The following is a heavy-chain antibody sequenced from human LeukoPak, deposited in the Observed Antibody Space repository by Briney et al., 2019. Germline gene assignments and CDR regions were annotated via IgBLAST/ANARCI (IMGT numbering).Heavy chain of an antibody. CDR1: GFTFSSYS. Sequence: PGGSLRLSCAASGFTFSSYSMNWVRQAPGKGLEWVSSISSSSSYIYYADSVKGRFTISRDNAKNSLYLQMNSLRAEDTAVYYCARFWGSSWYYFDYWGQGTLVTVSS. V-gene: IGHV3-21*01. J-gene: IGHJ4*02. CDR2: ISSSSSYI. CDR3: ARFWGSSWYYFDY. D-gene: IGHD6-13*01.